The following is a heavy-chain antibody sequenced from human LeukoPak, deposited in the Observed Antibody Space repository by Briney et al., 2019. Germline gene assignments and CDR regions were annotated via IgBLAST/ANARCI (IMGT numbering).Heavy chain of an antibody. CDR1: GGSISSYY. CDR3: ARWSYYDSGGSRSFDY. CDR2: IYYSGST. Sequence: SETLSLTCTVSGGSISSYYWSWIRQPPGKGLEWIGYIYYSGSTNYNPSLKSRVTISVDTSKNQFSLKLSPVTAADTAVYYCARWSYYDSGGSRSFDYWGQGTLVTVSS. J-gene: IGHJ4*02. V-gene: IGHV4-59*01. D-gene: IGHD3-22*01.